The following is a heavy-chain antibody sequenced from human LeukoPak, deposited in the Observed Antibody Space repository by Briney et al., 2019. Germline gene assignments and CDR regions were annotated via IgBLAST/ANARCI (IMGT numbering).Heavy chain of an antibody. Sequence: GGSLRLSCAAPGFTFSNYGMSWVRQTPGKGLEWVGIMSNSGENTFYGEAVKGRFTISRDNSQNTLYLQMNSLRPEDTAVYYCAKGGASVTRYVDYWGQGTLVTVSS. V-gene: IGHV3-30*18. CDR2: MSNSGENT. CDR3: AKGGASVTRYVDY. D-gene: IGHD4-17*01. J-gene: IGHJ4*02. CDR1: GFTFSNYG.